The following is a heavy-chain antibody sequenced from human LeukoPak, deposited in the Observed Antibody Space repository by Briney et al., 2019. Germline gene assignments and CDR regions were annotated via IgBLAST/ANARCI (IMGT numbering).Heavy chain of an antibody. Sequence: GESLKISCKGSGYSFTTYWIGLVRQMPGKGLEWMGIIYPGDSDTRYSPSFQGQVTISADKSISTAYLQWSSLKASDTAVYYCARRGSCSTTSCYEYFDYWGQGTLVTVSS. D-gene: IGHD2-2*01. V-gene: IGHV5-51*01. CDR1: GYSFTTYW. J-gene: IGHJ4*02. CDR3: ARRGSCSTTSCYEYFDY. CDR2: IYPGDSDT.